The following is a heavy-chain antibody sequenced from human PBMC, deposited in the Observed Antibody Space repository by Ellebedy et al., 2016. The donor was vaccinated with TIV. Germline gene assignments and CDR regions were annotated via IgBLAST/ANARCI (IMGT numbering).Heavy chain of an antibody. V-gene: IGHV1-69*13. Sequence: AASVKVSCKASGGTFSSYAISWVRQAPGQGLEWMGGIIPIFGTANYAQKFQGRVTITADESTSTAYMELSSLRSEDTAVYYCARDWWYSSSWWNGMDVWGQGTTVTVSS. D-gene: IGHD6-13*01. J-gene: IGHJ6*02. CDR2: IIPIFGTA. CDR3: ARDWWYSSSWWNGMDV. CDR1: GGTFSSYA.